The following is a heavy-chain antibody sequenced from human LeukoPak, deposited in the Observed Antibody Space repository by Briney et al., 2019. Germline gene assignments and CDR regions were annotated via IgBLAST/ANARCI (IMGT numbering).Heavy chain of an antibody. D-gene: IGHD3-22*01. CDR2: IYISGST. CDR3: ARESSGYLHFDY. CDR1: GGSMSSYY. J-gene: IGHJ4*02. V-gene: IGHV4-4*07. Sequence: ASETLSLTCTVSGGSMSSYYWSWIRQPAGKGLEWIGRIYISGSTNYNPSLKSRVTMSVDTSKNQFSLKLSSVTAADTAVYYCARESSGYLHFDYWGQGTLVTVSS.